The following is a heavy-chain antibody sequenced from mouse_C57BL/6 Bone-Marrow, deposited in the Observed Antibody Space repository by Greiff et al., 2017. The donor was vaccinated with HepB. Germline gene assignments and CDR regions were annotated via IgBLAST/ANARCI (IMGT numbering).Heavy chain of an antibody. V-gene: IGHV1-4*01. Sequence: QVQLQQSGAELARPGASVKMSCKASGYTFTSYTMHWVKQRPGQGLEWIGYINPSSGYTKYNQKFKDKATLTADKSSSTAYMQLSSLTSEDSAVYYCAMDGYYYFDYWGQGTTLTVSS. CDR2: INPSSGYT. CDR1: GYTFTSYT. D-gene: IGHD2-3*01. CDR3: AMDGYYYFDY. J-gene: IGHJ2*01.